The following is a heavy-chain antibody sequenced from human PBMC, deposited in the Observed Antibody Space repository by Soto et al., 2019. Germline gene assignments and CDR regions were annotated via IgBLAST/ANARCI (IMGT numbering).Heavy chain of an antibody. CDR3: ARDMITMVRGEDYFSYMDV. V-gene: IGHV1-69*08. D-gene: IGHD3-10*01. CDR2: IIPILGIA. J-gene: IGHJ6*03. Sequence: QVQLVQSGAEGKKPGSSVKVSCKASGGTFSSYTISWVRQAPGQGLEWMGRIIPILGIANYAQKFQGRVTITADKSTSTAYMELSSLRSEDTAVYYCARDMITMVRGEDYFSYMDVWGKGTTVTVSS. CDR1: GGTFSSYT.